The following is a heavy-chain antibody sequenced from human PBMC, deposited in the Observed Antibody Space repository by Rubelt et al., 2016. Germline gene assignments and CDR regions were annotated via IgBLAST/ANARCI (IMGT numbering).Heavy chain of an antibody. CDR3: ATAAYGGNSPFDY. J-gene: IGHJ4*02. CDR1: GYTITELS. V-gene: IGHV1-24*01. CDR2: FDPADGET. D-gene: IGHD4-23*01. Sequence: QVQLVQSGAEVKKPGASVKVSCKVSGYTITELSMHWVRQAHGKWLEWMGGFDPADGETIDAQTFQGRVTMTEDTSTDTAYRELSSLRSEDTVVYYCATAAYGGNSPFDYWGQGTLVTVSS.